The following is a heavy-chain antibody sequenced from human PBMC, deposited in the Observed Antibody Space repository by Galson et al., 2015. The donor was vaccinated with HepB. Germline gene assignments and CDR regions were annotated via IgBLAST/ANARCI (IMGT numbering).Heavy chain of an antibody. CDR1: GFTFSSYA. CDR3: ARGGGIVVVPAGLGLPMDV. J-gene: IGHJ6*02. CDR2: ISYDGSNK. V-gene: IGHV3-30*04. Sequence: SLRLSCAASGFTFSSYAMHWVRQAPGKGLEWVAVISYDGSNKYYADSVKGRFTISRDNSKNTLYLQMNSLRAEDTAVYYCARGGGIVVVPAGLGLPMDVWGQGTTVTVSS. D-gene: IGHD2-2*01.